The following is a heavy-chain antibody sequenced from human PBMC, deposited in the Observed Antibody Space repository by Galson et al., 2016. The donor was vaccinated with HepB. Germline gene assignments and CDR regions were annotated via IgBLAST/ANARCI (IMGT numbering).Heavy chain of an antibody. Sequence: ETLSLTCTVSGYSISSAYYWGWLRQPPGKGLEWIGTIYHSGSTYYNPSLKSRVTISIDTSKNQFSLKLNSVTAADTAVYYCARDQRGYDTPTDWGQGTLVTVSS. D-gene: IGHD5-12*01. CDR3: ARDQRGYDTPTD. J-gene: IGHJ4*02. V-gene: IGHV4-38-2*02. CDR2: IYHSGST. CDR1: GYSISSAYY.